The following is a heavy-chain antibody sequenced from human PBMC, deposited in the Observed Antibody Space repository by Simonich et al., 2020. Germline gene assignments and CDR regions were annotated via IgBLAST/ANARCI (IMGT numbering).Heavy chain of an antibody. CDR2: NSSSSSTQ. J-gene: IGHJ3*02. Sequence: EVQLVESGGGLVQPGGSLRLSCAASGSTFSSYSMNWVRQAPGKGLEWVSYNSSSSSTQYYADSVKCLFTISRDNAKNSLYLQMNSLRAEDTAVYYCARDSSYYAFDIWGQGTMVTVSS. CDR1: GSTFSSYS. D-gene: IGHD5-12*01. CDR3: ARDSSYYAFDI. V-gene: IGHV3-48*01.